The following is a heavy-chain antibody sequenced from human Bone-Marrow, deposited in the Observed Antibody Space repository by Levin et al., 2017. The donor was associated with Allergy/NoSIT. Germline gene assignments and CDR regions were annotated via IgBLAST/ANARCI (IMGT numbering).Heavy chain of an antibody. CDR3: ARGYYYGSGSYCNYYDYMDG. V-gene: IGHV4-34*01. CDR1: GGSFSGYY. J-gene: IGHJ6*03. D-gene: IGHD3-10*01. CDR2: INHSGST. Sequence: PSETLSLTCAVYGGSFSGYYWSWIRQPPGKGLEWIGEINHSGSTNYNPSLKSRVTISVDTSKNQFSLKLSSVTAADTAVYYCARGYYYGSGSYCNYYDYMDGWGKGTTVTVSS.